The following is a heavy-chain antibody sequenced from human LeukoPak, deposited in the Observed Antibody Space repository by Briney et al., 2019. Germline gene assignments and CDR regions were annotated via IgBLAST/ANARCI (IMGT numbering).Heavy chain of an antibody. V-gene: IGHV4-31*03. J-gene: IGHJ2*01. CDR3: ARGGDFDL. Sequence: SETLSLTCTVSGGSISSGGYYWSWIRQHPGKGLEWIGYIYYSGSTYYNPSLTSRVTISVDTSKNQFSLKLSSVTAADMAVYYCARGGDFDLWGRGTLVTVSS. CDR1: GGSISSGGYY. CDR2: IYYSGST. D-gene: IGHD2-15*01.